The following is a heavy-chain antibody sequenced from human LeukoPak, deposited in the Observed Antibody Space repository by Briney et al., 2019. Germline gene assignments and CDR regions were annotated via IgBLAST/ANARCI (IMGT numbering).Heavy chain of an antibody. CDR1: GFTFSSYA. D-gene: IGHD3-10*01. J-gene: IGHJ6*04. CDR2: ISYDRSNK. Sequence: PGRSLRLSCAASGFTFSSYAMHWVRQAPGKGLEWVAVISYDRSNKYYADSVKGLFTISRDNSKNTLYLQMNSLRAEDTAVYYCARDSGIPRELLDVWGKGTTVTVSS. CDR3: ARDSGIPRELLDV. V-gene: IGHV3-30*01.